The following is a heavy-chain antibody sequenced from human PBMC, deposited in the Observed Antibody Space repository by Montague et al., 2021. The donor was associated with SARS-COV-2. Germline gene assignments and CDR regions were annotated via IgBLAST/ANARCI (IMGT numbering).Heavy chain of an antibody. CDR1: VSCNTGSY. J-gene: IGHJ6*02. CDR2: IHYKEST. V-gene: IGHV4-59*08. CDR3: ARHGLEGANTYYFGLDV. D-gene: IGHD1-26*01. Sequence: SETLSLTCSISVSCNTGSYWKWIRLHPRHRIEWNAYIHYKESTSSHPSLKGRVTISIDTSKNQFSLNLSSVTAADTAIYYCARHGLEGANTYYFGLDVWGQGTTGTGSS.